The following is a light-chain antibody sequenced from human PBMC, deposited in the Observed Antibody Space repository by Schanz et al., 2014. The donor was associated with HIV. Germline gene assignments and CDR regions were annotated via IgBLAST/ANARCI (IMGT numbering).Light chain of an antibody. CDR1: SSDVGGYNY. J-gene: IGLJ1*01. Sequence: QSVLTQPASVSGSPGQSITISCTGTSSDVGGYNYPPWYQQHPGKAPKLLIYDVSNRPSGVSNRFSGSKSGNTASLTISGLQAEDEADYYCSSYTSSFPYVFGTGTKLTVL. CDR3: SSYTSSFPYV. V-gene: IGLV2-14*01. CDR2: DVS.